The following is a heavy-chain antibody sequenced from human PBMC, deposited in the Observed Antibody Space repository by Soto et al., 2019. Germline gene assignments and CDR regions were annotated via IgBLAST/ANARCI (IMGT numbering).Heavy chain of an antibody. CDR1: GGTFSSYT. V-gene: IGHV1-69*02. J-gene: IGHJ5*02. D-gene: IGHD3-10*01. CDR3: ALYYYGSGSHPSNWFDP. Sequence: SVKVSCKASGGTFSSYTISWVRQAPGQGLEWMGRIIPILGIANYAQKFQGRVTITADKSTSTAYMELSSLRSEDTAVYYCALYYYGSGSHPSNWFDPWGQGTLVTVSS. CDR2: IIPILGIA.